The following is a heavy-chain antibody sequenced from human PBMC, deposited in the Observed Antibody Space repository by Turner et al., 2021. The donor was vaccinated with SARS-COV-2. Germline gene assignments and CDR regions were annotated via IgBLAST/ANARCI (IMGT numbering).Heavy chain of an antibody. D-gene: IGHD2-15*01. J-gene: IGHJ6*02. CDR2: RKQDGSEK. CDR3: AREESGSFGAYGMDV. Sequence: ELQLVESGGGLVQPGGSLRLPCAASGFTFSSYWMNWVRQATGKGWEGVANRKQDGSEKYYVDAGKGRFTISRDNTKNSLYRQMDSLRAEDTAVYYCAREESGSFGAYGMDVWGQGTTVTVSS. CDR1: GFTFSSYW. V-gene: IGHV3-7*03.